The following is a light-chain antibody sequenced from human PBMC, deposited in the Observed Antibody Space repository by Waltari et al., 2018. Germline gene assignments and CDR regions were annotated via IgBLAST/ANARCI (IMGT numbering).Light chain of an antibody. V-gene: IGLV2-14*03. CDR2: DVS. Sequence: QSALTQPASVSGSPGQSITISCTGTTSNYVSWYQQHPDRAPKLLIYDVSKRPSGVSDRCSGSKSGNTASLTISGLQAEDEADYYCNSFTRSTTWVFGGGTKLTVL. CDR1: TSNY. CDR3: NSFTRSTTWV. J-gene: IGLJ3*02.